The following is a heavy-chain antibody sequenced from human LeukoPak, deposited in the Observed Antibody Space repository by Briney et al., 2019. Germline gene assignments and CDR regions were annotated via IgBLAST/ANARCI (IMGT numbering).Heavy chain of an antibody. Sequence: GASVKVSCKASGYTFTSYYMHWVRQAPGQGLEWMGIINPSGGSTSYAQKFQGRVTMTRDTSTGTVYMGLSSLRSEDTAVYYCARMEPGYSSSWYPSHFDYWGQGTLVTVSS. V-gene: IGHV1-46*01. CDR3: ARMEPGYSSSWYPSHFDY. CDR1: GYTFTSYY. J-gene: IGHJ4*02. D-gene: IGHD6-13*01. CDR2: INPSGGST.